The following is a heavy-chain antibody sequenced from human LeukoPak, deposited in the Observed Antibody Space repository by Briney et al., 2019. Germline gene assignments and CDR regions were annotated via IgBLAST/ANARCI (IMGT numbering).Heavy chain of an antibody. J-gene: IGHJ3*02. CDR1: GFTFSNYA. CDR3: AKDRRELDVFDI. Sequence: PGGSLRLSCAAYGFTFSNYALSWVRQAPGKGLEWVSGISGSGRTTYYADSVKGRFTISRDNSKNTLFVQMNSLRAEDTAVYYCAKDRRELDVFDIWGQGTMVTVSS. V-gene: IGHV3-23*01. CDR2: ISGSGRTT.